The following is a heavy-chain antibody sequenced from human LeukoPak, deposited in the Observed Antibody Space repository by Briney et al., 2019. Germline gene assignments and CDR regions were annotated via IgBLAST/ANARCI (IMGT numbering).Heavy chain of an antibody. CDR1: GFTFDDYG. D-gene: IGHD4-23*01. J-gene: IGHJ3*02. CDR3: AGSPTVDAAFDI. V-gene: IGHV3-23*01. Sequence: AGGSLRLSCAASGFTFDDYGMSWVRQAPGKGLEWVSSISGSGGSTYYADSVRGQFTVSRDNSRNTLALQMNSLRAEDTAVYYCAGSPTVDAAFDIWGQGTMVTVSS. CDR2: ISGSGGST.